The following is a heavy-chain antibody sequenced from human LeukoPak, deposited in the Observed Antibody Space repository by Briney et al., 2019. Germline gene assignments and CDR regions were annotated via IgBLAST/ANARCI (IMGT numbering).Heavy chain of an antibody. J-gene: IGHJ4*02. CDR2: ISYDGSNK. Sequence: GGSLRLSCAASGSTFSSYAMHWVRQAPGKGLEWVAVISYDGSNKYYADSVKGRFTISRDNSKNTLYLQMNSLRAEDTAVYYCAKARRGYSYGSLDYWGQGTLVTVSS. V-gene: IGHV3-30-3*01. CDR3: AKARRGYSYGSLDY. D-gene: IGHD5-18*01. CDR1: GSTFSSYA.